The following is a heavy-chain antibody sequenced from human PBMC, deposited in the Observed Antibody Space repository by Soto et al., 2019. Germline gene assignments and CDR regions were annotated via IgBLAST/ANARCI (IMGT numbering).Heavy chain of an antibody. J-gene: IGHJ6*02. Sequence: QVQLVQSGAEVKKPGSSVKVSCKASGGTFSSYAISWVRQAPGQGLEWMGGIIPIFGTANYAQKFQGRVTITADEATSTAYMELSSLRSEDTAVYYCASYTMATIYYYYGMDVWGQGTTVTVSS. CDR1: GGTFSSYA. CDR2: IIPIFGTA. CDR3: ASYTMATIYYYYGMDV. V-gene: IGHV1-69*01. D-gene: IGHD3-10*01.